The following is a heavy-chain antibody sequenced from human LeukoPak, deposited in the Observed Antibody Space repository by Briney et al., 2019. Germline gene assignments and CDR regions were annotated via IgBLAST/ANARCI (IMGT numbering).Heavy chain of an antibody. V-gene: IGHV3-23*01. Sequence: GGSLRLSCAASGFTFTSYAMSWVRQAPGTGMEWVSGISGSVGSTYYADSVMVRFTISRDNSKNNLYLQMNSLRAEDTAVYYCAKTIGTAMVPEGFDYWGQGTLVTVSS. D-gene: IGHD5-18*01. CDR3: AKTIGTAMVPEGFDY. J-gene: IGHJ4*02. CDR1: GFTFTSYA. CDR2: ISGSVGST.